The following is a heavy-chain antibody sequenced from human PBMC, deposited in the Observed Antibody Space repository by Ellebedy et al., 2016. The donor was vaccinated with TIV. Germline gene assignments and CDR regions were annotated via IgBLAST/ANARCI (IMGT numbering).Heavy chain of an antibody. D-gene: IGHD3-22*01. CDR3: ARASLLYYYDSSGYVFDY. Sequence: SETLSLTCTVSGDSISSYYWSWIRQPPGKGLEWIGYIYYSGSTNYNPSLKSRVTISVDTSKNQFSLKLSSVTAADTAVYYCARASLLYYYDSSGYVFDYWGQGTLVTVSS. V-gene: IGHV4-59*01. CDR2: IYYSGST. J-gene: IGHJ4*02. CDR1: GDSISSYY.